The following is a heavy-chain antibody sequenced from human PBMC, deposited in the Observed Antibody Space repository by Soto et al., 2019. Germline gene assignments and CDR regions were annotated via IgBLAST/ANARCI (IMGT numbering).Heavy chain of an antibody. D-gene: IGHD3-10*01. CDR2: INHLGSI. J-gene: IGHJ6*03. CDR1: GGSLSDYF. Sequence: SETLSLTCVVSGGSLSDYFWSWIRQPPGMALEWIGEINHLGSINYNPSLKSRVTMSVDTSKNQFSLTLNSVTAADTATYYCARGGRSGWAYFFYMDVWDRGTTVTFS. V-gene: IGHV4-34*01. CDR3: ARGGRSGWAYFFYMDV.